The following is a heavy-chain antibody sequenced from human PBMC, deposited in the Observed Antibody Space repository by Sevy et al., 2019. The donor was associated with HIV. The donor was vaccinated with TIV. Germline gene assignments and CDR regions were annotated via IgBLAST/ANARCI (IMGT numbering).Heavy chain of an antibody. V-gene: IGHV1-18*01. D-gene: IGHD3-3*01. Sequence: ASVKVSCKASGYTLSTSGITWVRQAPGQGLEWVGWSNPNHDPDYAQSLQGRLTMTTDTSTSTAYTELRSLTSGDTAVYHCARVNYDFSSGDDFANWFDPWGQGTLVTVSS. CDR3: ARVNYDFSSGDDFANWFDP. CDR1: GYTLSTSG. CDR2: SNPNHDP. J-gene: IGHJ5*02.